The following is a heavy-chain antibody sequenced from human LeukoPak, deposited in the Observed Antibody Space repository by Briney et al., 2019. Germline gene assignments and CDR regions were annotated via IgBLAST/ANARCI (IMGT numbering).Heavy chain of an antibody. CDR2: INHSGST. CDR1: GGSFSGYY. CDR3: ARRRLEILWGSYRYPPYYFDY. J-gene: IGHJ4*02. Sequence: SETLSLTCAVYGGSFSGYYWSWIRQPPGKGLEWIGEINHSGSTNYNPSLKSRVTISVDTSKNQFSLKRSSVHAADTAVYYCARRRLEILWGSYRYPPYYFDYWGQGTLVTVSS. D-gene: IGHD3-16*02. V-gene: IGHV4-34*01.